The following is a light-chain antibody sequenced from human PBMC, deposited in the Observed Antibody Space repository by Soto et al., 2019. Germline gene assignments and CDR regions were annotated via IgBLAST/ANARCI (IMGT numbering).Light chain of an antibody. CDR3: QHYENSLT. Sequence: EIVLTQSPGTLSLSPGVRATLACRASQSISSSYLAWYQQQPGQAPRLLIYAASSRAAGIPDRFSGSGSGTDFTLTISRLEPEDFAVYYCQHYENSLTFGGGTKVDIK. CDR2: AAS. J-gene: IGKJ4*01. V-gene: IGKV3-20*01. CDR1: QSISSSY.